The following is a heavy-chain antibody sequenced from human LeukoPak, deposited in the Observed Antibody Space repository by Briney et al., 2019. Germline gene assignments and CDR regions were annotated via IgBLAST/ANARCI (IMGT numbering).Heavy chain of an antibody. D-gene: IGHD6-13*01. V-gene: IGHV3-48*03. Sequence: PGGSLRLSCAASGFTFSSYEMNWVRQAPGKGLEWVSYIGSGGSSIYYADSVKGRFTISRDNAENSLYLQMNSLRAEDTAVYYCARDQGIAAAGYDYWGQGTLVTVSS. J-gene: IGHJ4*02. CDR2: IGSGGSSI. CDR3: ARDQGIAAAGYDY. CDR1: GFTFSSYE.